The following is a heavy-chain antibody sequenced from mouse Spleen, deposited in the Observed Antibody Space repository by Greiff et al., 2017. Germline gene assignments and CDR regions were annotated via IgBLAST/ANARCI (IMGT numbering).Heavy chain of an antibody. CDR3: ARPYYGSSYGY. Sequence: EVQVVESGGGLVKPGGSLKLSCAASGFTFSSYAMSWVRQTPEKRLEWVATISSGGSYTYYPDSVKGRFTISRDNAKNTLYLQMSSLRSEDTAMYYCARPYYGSSYGYWGQGTTLTVSS. CDR2: ISSGGSYT. D-gene: IGHD1-1*01. J-gene: IGHJ2*01. V-gene: IGHV5-9-3*01. CDR1: GFTFSSYA.